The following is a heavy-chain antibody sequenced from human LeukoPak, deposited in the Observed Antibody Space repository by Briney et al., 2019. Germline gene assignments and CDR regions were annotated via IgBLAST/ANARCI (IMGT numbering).Heavy chain of an antibody. D-gene: IGHD6-13*01. J-gene: IGHJ4*02. CDR3: ARVAEAAAFDS. CDR1: GFSFSTYS. Sequence: GGSLRLACAASGFSFSTYSMNWVRQAPGKGLEWVSSISRNSRYIYYADSMRGRFTISRDNAKNSLYLQMNSLKPDDTAVYYCARVAEAAAFDSWGQGTLVTVSS. V-gene: IGHV3-21*01. CDR2: ISRNSRYI.